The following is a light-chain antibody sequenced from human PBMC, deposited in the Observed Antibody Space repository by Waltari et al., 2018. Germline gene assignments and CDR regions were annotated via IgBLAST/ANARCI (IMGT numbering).Light chain of an antibody. CDR1: QSVSSY. CDR2: DAS. Sequence: EIVMTQSRATLSLSPGERDARSCRASQSVSSYLAWYQQKPGQAPRLLIYDASNRATGIPARFSGSGSGTDFTLTISSLEPEDFAVYYCQQRSNWPPSTFGGGTKVEIK. V-gene: IGKV3-11*01. CDR3: QQRSNWPPST. J-gene: IGKJ4*01.